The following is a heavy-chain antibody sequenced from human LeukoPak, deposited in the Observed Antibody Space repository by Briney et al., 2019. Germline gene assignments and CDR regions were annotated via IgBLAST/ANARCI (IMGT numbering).Heavy chain of an antibody. D-gene: IGHD6-19*01. CDR2: ISGSGGST. CDR3: ARGHWLDSFDY. V-gene: IGHV3-23*01. Sequence: GGSLRLSCAASGFTFSSYGMSWVRQAPGKGLEWVSAISGSGGSTYYADSVKGRFTISRDNSKNTLYLQMNSLRAEDTAVYYCARGHWLDSFDYWGQGTLVTVSS. CDR1: GFTFSSYG. J-gene: IGHJ4*02.